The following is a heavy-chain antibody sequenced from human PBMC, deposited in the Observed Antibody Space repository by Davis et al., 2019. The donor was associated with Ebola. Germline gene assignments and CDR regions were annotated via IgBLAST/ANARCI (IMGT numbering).Heavy chain of an antibody. D-gene: IGHD1-1*01. CDR2: ISAYNGNT. V-gene: IGHV1-18*01. J-gene: IGHJ4*02. CDR1: GYTFTSSG. CDR3: ARAAPGTTWGY. Sequence: ASVKVSCKASGYTFTSSGISWVRQAPGQGLEWRGWISAYNGNTKYAQKLQGRVTMTTDTSTSTAYMELRSLRSDDPDVYYSARAAPGTTWGYWGQGTLVTVSS.